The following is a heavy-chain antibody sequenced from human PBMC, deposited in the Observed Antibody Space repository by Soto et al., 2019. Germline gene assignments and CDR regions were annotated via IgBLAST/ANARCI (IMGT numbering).Heavy chain of an antibody. Sequence: QVQLVQSGAEVKKPGASGKVSCKDSGYTFTSYGISWVRQAPGQGLAWMGWISAYNGNTNYAQKHQGRVTMNTDTSTSTEYMELRSRRSDDTAVYYCAGRRGFAYSRSWYGMDVWGQGTPVTVSS. J-gene: IGHJ6*02. CDR1: GYTFTSYG. V-gene: IGHV1-18*01. CDR2: ISAYNGNT. D-gene: IGHD6-13*01. CDR3: AGRRGFAYSRSWYGMDV.